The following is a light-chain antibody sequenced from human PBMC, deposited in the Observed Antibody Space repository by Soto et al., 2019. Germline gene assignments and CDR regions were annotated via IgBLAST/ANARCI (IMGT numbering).Light chain of an antibody. CDR1: SDDIGAYDY. Sequence: QSALTPPSYVSASPGQSISISCTGTSDDIGAYDYVSWYQQHPGKAPKLILYAVSNRPSGVSTRFSGSKSGNTASLTISGVQADDEADYYCSSYRSSDTLEVFGTGTKVTVL. CDR3: SSYRSSDTLEV. CDR2: AVS. J-gene: IGLJ1*01. V-gene: IGLV2-14*01.